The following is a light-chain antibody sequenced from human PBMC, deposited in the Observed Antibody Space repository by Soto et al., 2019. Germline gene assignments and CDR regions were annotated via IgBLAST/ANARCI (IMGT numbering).Light chain of an antibody. J-gene: IGKJ4*01. CDR1: QSVSSN. V-gene: IGKV3-15*01. CDR2: GAS. CDR3: QEYNNWPALT. Sequence: EIVMTHSPATLSESPGERATLSCRANQSVSSNLAWYQQKPGQAPRLLISGASTRATGIPDRFSGSGSGTEFTLTISSLQSEDFAVYYCQEYNNWPALTFGGGTKVDIK.